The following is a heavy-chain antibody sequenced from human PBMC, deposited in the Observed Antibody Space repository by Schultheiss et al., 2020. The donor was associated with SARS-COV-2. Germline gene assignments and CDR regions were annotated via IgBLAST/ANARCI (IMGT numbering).Heavy chain of an antibody. Sequence: GGSLRLSCAASGFTFSSYAMSWVRQAPGKGLEWVAVIWYDGSNKYYADSVKGRFTISRDNSKNTLYLQMNSLRAEDTAVYYCAKDEWAYCSSTSCYVDGARLWGGFDYWGQGTLVTVSS. CDR3: AKDEWAYCSSTSCYVDGARLWGGFDY. CDR2: IWYDGSNK. CDR1: GFTFSSYA. D-gene: IGHD2-2*01. J-gene: IGHJ4*02. V-gene: IGHV3-33*06.